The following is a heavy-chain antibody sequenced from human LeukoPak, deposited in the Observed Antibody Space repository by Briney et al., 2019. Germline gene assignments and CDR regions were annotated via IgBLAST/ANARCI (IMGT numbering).Heavy chain of an antibody. J-gene: IGHJ4*02. D-gene: IGHD5-18*01. CDR2: IWYDGSNK. V-gene: IGHV3-33*01. CDR1: RFTSNNYG. CDR3: ATAMASYGRYYFDY. Sequence: GGSLTLSCAASRFTSNNYGMHWLRQAQGKGLEGVGAIWYDGSNKYYADSVKGRFTISRDNSKNTMYLQMNSLRAEDTAVYYCATAMASYGRYYFDYWGQGTLVTVSS.